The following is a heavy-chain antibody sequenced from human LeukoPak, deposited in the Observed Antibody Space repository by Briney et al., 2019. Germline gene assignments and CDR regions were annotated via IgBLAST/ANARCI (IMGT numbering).Heavy chain of an antibody. J-gene: IGHJ4*02. D-gene: IGHD5-12*01. Sequence: PGGSLRLSCAASGFTFSSYGMHWVRQAPGKGLEWVAVIWYDGSNKYYADSVKGRFTISRDNSKNTLYLQMNSLRAEDTAVYYCARGRAVATIYDYWGQGTLVTVSS. CDR1: GFTFSSYG. CDR2: IWYDGSNK. V-gene: IGHV3-33*01. CDR3: ARGRAVATIYDY.